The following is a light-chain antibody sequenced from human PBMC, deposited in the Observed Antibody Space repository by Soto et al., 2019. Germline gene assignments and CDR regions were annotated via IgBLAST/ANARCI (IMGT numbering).Light chain of an antibody. J-gene: IGKJ1*01. CDR1: QSVSSSY. V-gene: IGKV3-20*01. CDR2: GAS. CDR3: QQHGSSRT. Sequence: EIVLTHSPGTLSLSPGEKATLSFRASQSVSSSYLAWYQRKPGQAPRLLIYGASSRATGIPDRFSGSGSGTDFTLTISRLEPEDFAVYYCQQHGSSRTFAQGTKVDIK.